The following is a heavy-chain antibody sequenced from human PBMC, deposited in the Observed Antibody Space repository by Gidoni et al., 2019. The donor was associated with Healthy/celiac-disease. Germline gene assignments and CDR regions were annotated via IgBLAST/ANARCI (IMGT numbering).Heavy chain of an antibody. CDR3: AKVGFGWLQYDWYFDL. CDR1: GFTFSSYG. V-gene: IGHV3-30*18. J-gene: IGHJ2*01. CDR2: ISYDGSNK. D-gene: IGHD5-12*01. Sequence: QVQLVESGGGVVQPGRSLRLSCAASGFTFSSYGRHWVRQAPGKGLEWVAVISYDGSNKYYADSVKGRFTISRDNSKNTLYLQMNSLRAEDTAVYYCAKVGFGWLQYDWYFDLWGRGTLVTVSS.